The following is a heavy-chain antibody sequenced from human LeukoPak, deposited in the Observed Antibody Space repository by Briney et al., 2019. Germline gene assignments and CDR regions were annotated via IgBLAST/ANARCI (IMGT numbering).Heavy chain of an antibody. D-gene: IGHD3-9*01. J-gene: IGHJ4*02. Sequence: GGSLLLSCAASGFTFSNAWMSWVRQAPGKGLEWVGRIKSKTDGGTTDYAAPVKGRFTISRDDSKNTLYLQMNSLKTEDTAVYYCTTGDFDWLLSLFDYWGQGTLVTVSS. CDR1: GFTFSNAW. CDR2: IKSKTDGGTT. CDR3: TTGDFDWLLSLFDY. V-gene: IGHV3-15*01.